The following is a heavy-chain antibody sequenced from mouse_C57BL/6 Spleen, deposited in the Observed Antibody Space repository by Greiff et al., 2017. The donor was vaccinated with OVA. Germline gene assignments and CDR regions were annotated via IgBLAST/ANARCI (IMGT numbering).Heavy chain of an antibody. V-gene: IGHV1-52*01. CDR1: GYTFTSYW. D-gene: IGHD2-1*01. CDR2: IDPSDSET. J-gene: IGHJ1*03. Sequence: QVQLQQSGAELVRPGSSVKLSCKASGYTFTSYWMHWVKQRPIQGLEWIGNIDPSDSETHYNQKFKDKATLTVAKSSSTAYMQLRSLTSEDSAVXYCARGRYNGNSGYFDVWGTGTTVTVSS. CDR3: ARGRYNGNSGYFDV.